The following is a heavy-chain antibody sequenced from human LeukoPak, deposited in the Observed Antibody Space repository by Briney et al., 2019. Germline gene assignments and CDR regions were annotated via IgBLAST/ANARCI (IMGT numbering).Heavy chain of an antibody. CDR1: GDSINNISSSYY. V-gene: IGHV4-61*01. J-gene: IGHJ4*02. CDR3: ARGVYIAAAQYGY. Sequence: SETLSLTCTVSGDSINNISSSYYWSWIRQPPGKGLEWIGYIYYSGTTNYNPSLKSRVTISVDTSKNQFSLKLSSVTAADTAVYYCARGVYIAAAQYGYWGQGTLVTVSS. D-gene: IGHD6-13*01. CDR2: IYYSGTT.